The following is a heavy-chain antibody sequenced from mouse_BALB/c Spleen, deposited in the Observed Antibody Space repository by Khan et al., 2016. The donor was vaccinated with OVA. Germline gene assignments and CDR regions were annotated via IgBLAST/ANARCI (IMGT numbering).Heavy chain of an antibody. CDR2: IDPFSGGT. J-gene: IGHJ3*01. CDR1: GYSFTNYY. CDR3: TRHGFVAWFTY. V-gene: IGHV1S135*01. D-gene: IGHD2-2*01. Sequence: VQLKQSGPELMKPGASVKISCKASGYSFTNYYIHWVIQSHGKSLEWIGYIDPFSGGTTYNQKFKGKATLTVDKSSSTAYIHLSNLTSEDSAVYYCTRHGFVAWFTYGGQGTLVTVSA.